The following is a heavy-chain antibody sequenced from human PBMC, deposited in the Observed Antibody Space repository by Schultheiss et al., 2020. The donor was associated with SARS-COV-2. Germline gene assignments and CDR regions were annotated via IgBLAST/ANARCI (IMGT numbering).Heavy chain of an antibody. V-gene: IGHV3-30-3*01. CDR1: GFTFSSYA. D-gene: IGHD5-18*01. J-gene: IGHJ6*02. Sequence: GGSLRLSCAASGFTFSSYAMHWVRQAPGKGLEWVAVISYDGSNKYYADSVRGRFTISRDNSKNTLYLQMNSLRAEDTAVYYCARDWFSYGYYYYGMDVWGQGTTVTVSS. CDR2: ISYDGSNK. CDR3: ARDWFSYGYYYYGMDV.